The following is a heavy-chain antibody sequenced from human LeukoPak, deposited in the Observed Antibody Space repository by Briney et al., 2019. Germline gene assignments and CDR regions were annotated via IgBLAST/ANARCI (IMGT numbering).Heavy chain of an antibody. CDR1: GGSFSGYY. D-gene: IGHD1-1*01. J-gene: IGHJ4*02. V-gene: IGHV4-34*01. CDR3: TITTGTTLGLMDY. Sequence: GSVRLSCAVYGGSFSGYYWRWIRQPPGKGLEWIGEINHSGSTNYNPSLKSRVTISVDTSKNQLSLKMSSVTAADTAVYYCTITTGTTLGLMDYWGQGTLVTVSS. CDR2: INHSGST.